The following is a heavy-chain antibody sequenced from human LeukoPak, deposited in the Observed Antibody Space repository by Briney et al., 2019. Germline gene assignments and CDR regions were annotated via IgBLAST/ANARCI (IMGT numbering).Heavy chain of an antibody. J-gene: IGHJ4*02. V-gene: IGHV4-34*01. CDR3: ARHADLAYCGGDCYSDKAFDY. Sequence: SETLSLTCAVYGGSFSGYYWSWSRQPPGKGLEWIGEINHSGSTNYNPSLKSRVTISVDTSKNQFSLKLSSVTAADTAVYYCARHADLAYCGGDCYSDKAFDYWGQGTLVTVSS. D-gene: IGHD2-21*02. CDR1: GGSFSGYY. CDR2: INHSGST.